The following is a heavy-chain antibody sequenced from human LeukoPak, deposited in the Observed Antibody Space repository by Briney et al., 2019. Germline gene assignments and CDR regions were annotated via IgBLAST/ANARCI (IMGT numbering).Heavy chain of an antibody. CDR2: IYYSGST. CDR1: GGSISSGDYS. V-gene: IGHV4-30-4*08. CDR3: ARDPMTTVTTSALDDAFDI. Sequence: SETLSLTCTVSGGSISSGDYSWSWIRQPPGKGLEWIGYIYYSGSTYYNPSLKSRVTISVDTSKNQFSLKLSSVTAADTAVYYCARDPMTTVTTSALDDAFDIWGQGTMDTVSS. D-gene: IGHD4-17*01. J-gene: IGHJ3*02.